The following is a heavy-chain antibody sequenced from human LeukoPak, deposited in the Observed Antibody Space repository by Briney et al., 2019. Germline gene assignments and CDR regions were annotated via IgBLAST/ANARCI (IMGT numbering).Heavy chain of an antibody. CDR2: IYYSGST. J-gene: IGHJ6*03. CDR3: AGSGYLYYHYYYMDV. D-gene: IGHD3-22*01. V-gene: IGHV4-59*01. CDR1: GGSISSYY. Sequence: SETLSLTCTVSGGSISSYYWSWIRQAPGKGLEWIGYIYYSGSTNYNPSLKSRVTISVDTSKNQFSLKLSSVTAADTAVYYCAGSGYLYYHYYYMDVWGKGTTVTVSS.